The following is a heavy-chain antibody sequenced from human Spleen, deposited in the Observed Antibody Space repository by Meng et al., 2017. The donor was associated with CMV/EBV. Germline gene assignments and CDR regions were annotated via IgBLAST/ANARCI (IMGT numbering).Heavy chain of an antibody. CDR3: AGGIGYSYGNGDY. CDR2: IYYRGST. D-gene: IGHD5-18*01. V-gene: IGHV4-30-4*08. Sequence: LQTTSSSLLNTSPTLSLTSTVSGGSIGSGDYHRSSTRQPPGKGLEWIRHIYYRGSTYYNPSLKSRVTISLDTSKNQFSLKLSSVTAADTAVYYCAGGIGYSYGNGDYWGQGTLVTVSS. J-gene: IGHJ4*02. CDR1: GGSIGSGDYH.